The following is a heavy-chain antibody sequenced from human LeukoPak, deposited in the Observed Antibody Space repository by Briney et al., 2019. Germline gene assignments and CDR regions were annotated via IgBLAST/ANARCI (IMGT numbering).Heavy chain of an antibody. CDR1: GGSISSGSYY. V-gene: IGHV4-61*02. Sequence: SETLSLTCTVSGGSISSGSYYWSWIRQPAGKGLEWIGRIYTSGRTNYNPSLKSRLTISVDTSKNQFSLKLSSVTAADTAVYYCARGDGYKDFDYWGQGTLVTVSS. CDR3: ARGDGYKDFDY. D-gene: IGHD5-24*01. CDR2: IYTSGRT. J-gene: IGHJ4*02.